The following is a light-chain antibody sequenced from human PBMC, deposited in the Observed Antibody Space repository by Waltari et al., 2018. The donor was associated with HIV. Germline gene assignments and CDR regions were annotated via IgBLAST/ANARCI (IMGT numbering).Light chain of an antibody. CDR1: TPNIGADYD. CDR2: GNK. Sequence: QSVLTQPPSVSAAPGQRVTISCNGTTPNIGADYDVHWYQQIPGTAPKPLISGNKNRPSGVPDRFSASKSGTSASLTITGLQAEDEADYFCQSYDITLSASVVFGGGTKLTVL. CDR3: QSYDITLSASVV. J-gene: IGLJ2*01. V-gene: IGLV1-40*01.